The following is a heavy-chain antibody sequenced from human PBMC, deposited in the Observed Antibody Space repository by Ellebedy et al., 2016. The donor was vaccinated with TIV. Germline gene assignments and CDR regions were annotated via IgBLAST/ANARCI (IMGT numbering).Heavy chain of an antibody. J-gene: IGHJ4*02. CDR3: ARMDYNFGRPYDF. CDR2: IYYSGTI. Sequence: MPSETLSLSCTASGGSIGSTTYYWGWVRQPPDTGLEWIGNIYYSGTIYYSPSLNSRITISVDTSKNQFSLKLNSVTAADTAVYYCARMDYNFGRPYDFWGQGIQVTVSS. V-gene: IGHV4-39*01. CDR1: GGSIGSTTYY. D-gene: IGHD5-24*01.